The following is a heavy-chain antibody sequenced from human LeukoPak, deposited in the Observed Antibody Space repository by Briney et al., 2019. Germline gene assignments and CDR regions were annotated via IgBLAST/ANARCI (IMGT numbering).Heavy chain of an antibody. J-gene: IGHJ4*02. CDR1: GGSISSGGYY. CDR2: IYYSGST. Sequence: SETLSLTCTVSGGSISSGGYYWSWIRQHPGKGLEWIGYIYYSGSTYYNPSLKSRVTISIDTSKNQFSLKLSSVTAADTAVYYCARDLGYCSSTSCRYFDYWGQGTLVTVSS. D-gene: IGHD2-2*01. V-gene: IGHV4-31*03. CDR3: ARDLGYCSSTSCRYFDY.